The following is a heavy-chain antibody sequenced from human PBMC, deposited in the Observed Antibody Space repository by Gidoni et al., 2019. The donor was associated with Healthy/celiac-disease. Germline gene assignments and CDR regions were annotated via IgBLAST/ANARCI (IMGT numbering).Heavy chain of an antibody. Sequence: EVQLVESGGRLIQPGGSLRLSCAASGFTVSSNYMSWVRQAPGKGLEWVSVLYSGGNAYYADSVKGRFTISRDNSKNTLYLQMNSLRAEDTAVYYCARDRIGITNYGMDVWGQGTTVTVSS. CDR3: ARDRIGITNYGMDV. CDR2: LYSGGNA. CDR1: GFTVSSNY. V-gene: IGHV3-53*01. J-gene: IGHJ6*02. D-gene: IGHD3-3*01.